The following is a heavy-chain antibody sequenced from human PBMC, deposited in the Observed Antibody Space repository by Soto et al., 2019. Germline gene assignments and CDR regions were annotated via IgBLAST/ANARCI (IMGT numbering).Heavy chain of an antibody. CDR2: INPNSGGT. CDR1: GYTFTGYY. V-gene: IGHV1-2*02. J-gene: IGHJ6*02. CDR3: ARDFYYGSGSEVAYGMDV. Sequence: ASVKVSCKASGYTFTGYYMHWLRQAPGQGLEWMGWINPNSGGTNYAQKFQGRVTMTRDTSISTAYMELSRLRSDDSAVYYCARDFYYGSGSEVAYGMDVWGQGTTVTVSS. D-gene: IGHD3-10*01.